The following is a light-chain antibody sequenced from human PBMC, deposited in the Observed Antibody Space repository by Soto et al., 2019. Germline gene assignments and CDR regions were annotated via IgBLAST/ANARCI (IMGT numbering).Light chain of an antibody. J-gene: IGKJ5*01. V-gene: IGKV1-39*01. CDR1: QSISRY. Sequence: DIQMTQSPSSLSASVGDRVTITCRASQSISRYLNWYQQEPGRAPKLLISAASSLQSGVPSRFSGSGSGTDFTLTISSLQPEDSATYYCQQTYSTPQFFGQGTRLAI. CDR2: AAS. CDR3: QQTYSTPQF.